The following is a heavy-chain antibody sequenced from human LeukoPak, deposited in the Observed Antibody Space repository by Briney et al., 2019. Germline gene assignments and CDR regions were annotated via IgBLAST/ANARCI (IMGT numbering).Heavy chain of an antibody. CDR1: GFTFTSSA. V-gene: IGHV1-58*02. CDR2: IVVGSGNT. Sequence: SVKVSCKASGFTFTSSAMQWVRQARGQRLEWIGWIVVGSGNTNYAQKFQERVTITRDMSTSTAYMELSSLRSEDTAVYYCAASPLRRGYSYGYVIYYYGMDVWGQGTTVTVSS. J-gene: IGHJ6*02. CDR3: AASPLRRGYSYGYVIYYYGMDV. D-gene: IGHD5-18*01.